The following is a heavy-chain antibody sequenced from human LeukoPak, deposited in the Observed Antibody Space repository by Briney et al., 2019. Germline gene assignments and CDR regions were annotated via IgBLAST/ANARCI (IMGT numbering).Heavy chain of an antibody. CDR3: ARRGIAAAGAFDY. D-gene: IGHD6-13*01. Sequence: PSETLSLTCTVSGGSISSGDYYWSWIRQPPGKGLEWIGYIYSSGSTYYNPSLKSRVTISVDTSKNQFSLKLSSVTAADTAVYYCARRGIAAAGAFDYWGQGTLVTVSS. CDR2: IYSSGST. CDR1: GGSISSGDYY. V-gene: IGHV4-30-4*08. J-gene: IGHJ4*02.